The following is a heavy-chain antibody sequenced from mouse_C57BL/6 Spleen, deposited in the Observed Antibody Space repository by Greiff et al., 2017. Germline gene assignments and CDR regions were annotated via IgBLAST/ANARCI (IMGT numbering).Heavy chain of an antibody. CDR1: GYTFTSYW. J-gene: IGHJ2*01. D-gene: IGHD3-2*02. Sequence: QVQLQQPGAELVRPGSSVKLSCKASGYTFTSYWMHWVKQRPIQGLEWIGNIDPSDSETHYNQKFKDKATLTVDKSSSTAYMQLSSLTSEDSAVYYCARGETAQASYFDYWGQGTTLTVSS. CDR2: IDPSDSET. CDR3: ARGETAQASYFDY. V-gene: IGHV1-52*01.